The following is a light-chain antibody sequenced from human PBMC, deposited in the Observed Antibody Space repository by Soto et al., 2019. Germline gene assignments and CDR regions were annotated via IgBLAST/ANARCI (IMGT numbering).Light chain of an antibody. CDR3: QHYNSYSET. CDR1: QGINNY. CDR2: DVS. V-gene: IGKV1-16*01. J-gene: IGKJ1*01. Sequence: DIQMTQSPSSLSASVGDRVSITSRASQGINNYLAWFQQKPGKAPKLLIYDVSSLESGVPSRFSGSGSGTEFTLTISSLQPDDFATYYCQHYNSYSETFGQGTKVDIK.